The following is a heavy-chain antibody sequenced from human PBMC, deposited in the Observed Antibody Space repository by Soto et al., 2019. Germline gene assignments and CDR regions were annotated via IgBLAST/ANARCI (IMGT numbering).Heavy chain of an antibody. V-gene: IGHV3-21*01. Sequence: GGSLRLSCAASGFTFSSYSMNWVRQAPGKGLEWVSSISSSSSYIYYADSVKGRFTISRDNAKNSLYLQMNSLRAEDTAVYYCVNLQEPDYYYYMDVWGKGTTVTVSS. CDR2: ISSSSSYI. D-gene: IGHD1-1*01. CDR3: VNLQEPDYYYYMDV. CDR1: GFTFSSYS. J-gene: IGHJ6*03.